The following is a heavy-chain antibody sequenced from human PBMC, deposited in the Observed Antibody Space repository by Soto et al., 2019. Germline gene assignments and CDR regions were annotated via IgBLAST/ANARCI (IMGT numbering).Heavy chain of an antibody. J-gene: IGHJ6*02. CDR1: GGSISPYY. D-gene: IGHD4-17*01. Sequence: SETLSLTCTVSGGSISPYYWSWIRQPPGKGLEWIAYIYYSGSTYYNPSLKSRVTISVNTSKNQFSLRLTSVTAADTAVYYCARAAVTHERYHYGMDVWGQGTTVTVSS. V-gene: IGHV4-59*01. CDR3: ARAAVTHERYHYGMDV. CDR2: IYYSGST.